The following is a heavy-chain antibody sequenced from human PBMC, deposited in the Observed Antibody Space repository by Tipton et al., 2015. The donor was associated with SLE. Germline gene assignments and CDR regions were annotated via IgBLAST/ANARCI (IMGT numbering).Heavy chain of an antibody. CDR2: IYYSGST. V-gene: IGHV4-39*01. D-gene: IGHD1-26*01. CDR1: GGSISSSSYY. Sequence: TLSLTCTVSGGSISSSSYYWGWIRQPPGKGLEWIGSIYYSGSTYYNPSLKSRVTISVDTSKNQFSLKLSSVTAADTAVYYCARHPRSYCFDYWGQGTLVTVSS. J-gene: IGHJ4*02. CDR3: ARHPRSYCFDY.